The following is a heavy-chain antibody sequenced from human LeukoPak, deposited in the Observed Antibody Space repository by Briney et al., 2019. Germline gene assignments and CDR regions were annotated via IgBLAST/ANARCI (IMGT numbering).Heavy chain of an antibody. Sequence: PSQTLSLTCTVSGGSISSGDYYWSWIRQPPGKGLEWIGYIYYSGSTNYNPSLKSRVTISVDTSKNQFSLKLSSVTAADTAVYYCARPATYGDYGWYFDLWGRGTLVTVSS. J-gene: IGHJ2*01. V-gene: IGHV4-61*08. D-gene: IGHD4-17*01. CDR3: ARPATYGDYGWYFDL. CDR2: IYYSGST. CDR1: GGSISSGDYY.